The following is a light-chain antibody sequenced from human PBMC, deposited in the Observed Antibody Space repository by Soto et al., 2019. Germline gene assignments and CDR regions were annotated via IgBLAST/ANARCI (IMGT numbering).Light chain of an antibody. CDR2: AAS. CDR1: QSISTY. V-gene: IGKV1-39*01. J-gene: IGKJ1*01. Sequence: QMTQPPCCLSAYVGDRVTVTCRASQSISTYLNWYQQKPGKAPKLLIYAASTLQSGVPSRFSGSGSGTDFTLSISSLQPEDFAIYFCQDSYILPRPFGQGAK. CDR3: QDSYILPRP.